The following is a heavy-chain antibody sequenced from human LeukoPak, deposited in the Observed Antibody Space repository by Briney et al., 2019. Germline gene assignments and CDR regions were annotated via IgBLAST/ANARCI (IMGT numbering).Heavy chain of an antibody. Sequence: GASVKVSCKASGGTFSSYAIIWVRQAPGQGLEWMGGIIPIFGTANYAQKFQGRVTITADKSTSTAYMELSSLRSEDTAVYYCARDGGGSYGPNYYYYYGMDVWGKGTTVTVSS. V-gene: IGHV1-69*06. CDR3: ARDGGGSYGPNYYYYYGMDV. D-gene: IGHD5-18*01. J-gene: IGHJ6*04. CDR2: IIPIFGTA. CDR1: GGTFSSYA.